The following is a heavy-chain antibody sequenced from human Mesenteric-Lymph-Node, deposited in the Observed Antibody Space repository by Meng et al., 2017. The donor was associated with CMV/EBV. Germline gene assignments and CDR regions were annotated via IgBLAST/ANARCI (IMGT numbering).Heavy chain of an antibody. CDR3: ARGASGWELPDLDY. CDR1: GDFLSHGRYY. D-gene: IGHD1-26*01. CDR2: IYYNGNT. V-gene: IGHV4-31*02. J-gene: IGHJ4*02. Sequence: SGDFLSHGRYYWNWIRQHPGKGLEWIGYIYYNGNTYYNPSLRSRVTISVNKSKNQFSLRLSSVTAADTAMYFCARGASGWELPDLDYWGQGTLVTVSS.